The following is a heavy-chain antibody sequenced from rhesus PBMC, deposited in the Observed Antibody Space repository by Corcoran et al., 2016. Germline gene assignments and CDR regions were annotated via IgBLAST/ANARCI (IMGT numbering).Heavy chain of an antibody. D-gene: IGHD4-23*01. J-gene: IGHJ4*01. CDR3: ASLLRNTVTPFDY. V-gene: IGHV4-106*01. Sequence: QVQLQESGPGLVKPSETLSLTCAVSGGSISDDYYWSWIRQPPGKGLEWIGYIYGSGGGTNYNPSLKNRVTISIDTSKNQFSLKLSSVTAADTAVYYCASLLRNTVTPFDYWGQGVLVTVSS. CDR2: IYGSGGGT. CDR1: GGSISDDYY.